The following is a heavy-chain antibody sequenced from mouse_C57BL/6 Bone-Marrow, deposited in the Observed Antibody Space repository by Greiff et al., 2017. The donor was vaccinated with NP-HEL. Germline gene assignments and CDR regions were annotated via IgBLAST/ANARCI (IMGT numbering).Heavy chain of an antibody. V-gene: IGHV5-2*01. CDR3: ARAGLGYAMDY. D-gene: IGHD3-1*01. Sequence: EVQLVESGGGLVQPGESLKLSCESNEYAFPSHDMSWVRKTPEKRLELVAAINRYGGSTYYPDTMERRFIISRDNTKKTLYLQMSSLRSEDTAVYYCARAGLGYAMDYWGQGTSVTVSS. CDR2: INRYGGST. J-gene: IGHJ4*01. CDR1: EYAFPSHD.